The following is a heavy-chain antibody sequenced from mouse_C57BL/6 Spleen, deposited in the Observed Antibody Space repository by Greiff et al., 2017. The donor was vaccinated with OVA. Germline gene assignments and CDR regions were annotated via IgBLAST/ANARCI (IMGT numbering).Heavy chain of an antibody. CDR1: GFTFSDYY. CDR3: ARDGTAQALDY. CDR2: INYDGSST. D-gene: IGHD3-2*02. V-gene: IGHV5-16*01. J-gene: IGHJ2*01. Sequence: DVMLVESEGGLVQPGSSMKLSCTASGFTFSDYYMAWVRQVPEKGLEWVANINYDGSSTYYLDSLKSRFIISRDNAKNILYLQMSSLKSEDTATYYCARDGTAQALDYWGQGTTLTVSS.